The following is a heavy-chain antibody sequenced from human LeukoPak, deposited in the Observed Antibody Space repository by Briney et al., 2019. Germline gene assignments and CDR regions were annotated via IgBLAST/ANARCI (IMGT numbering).Heavy chain of an antibody. CDR3: ARFRQQLVLDY. Sequence: GGSLRLSCAASGFTFSSYAMSWVRQAPGKGLEWVSLIYSGGSTYYADSVKGRFTISRDNSKNTLYLQMNSLRAEDTAVYYCARFRQQLVLDYWGQGTLVTVSS. D-gene: IGHD6-13*01. CDR2: IYSGGST. J-gene: IGHJ4*02. V-gene: IGHV3-66*01. CDR1: GFTFSSYA.